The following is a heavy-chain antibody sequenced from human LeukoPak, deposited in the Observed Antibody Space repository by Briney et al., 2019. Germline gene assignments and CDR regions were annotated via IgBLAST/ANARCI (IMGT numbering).Heavy chain of an antibody. CDR2: IHYIGNT. J-gene: IGHJ4*02. D-gene: IGHD3-3*01. CDR3: ARVRDDFFFDF. V-gene: IGHV4-31*03. Sequence: SETLSLTCTVSGDSISRSGFYWSWIRQDPGTGLEWIAYIHYIGNTYYNPSLEGRVTMSVDASSNQFSLNVASVTAADTAFYYCARVRDDFFFDFWGQGLLVTVSS. CDR1: GDSISRSGFY.